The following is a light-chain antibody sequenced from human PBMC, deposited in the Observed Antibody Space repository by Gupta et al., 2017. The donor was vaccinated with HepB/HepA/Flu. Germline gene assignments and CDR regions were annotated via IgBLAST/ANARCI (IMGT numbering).Light chain of an antibody. Sequence: ALRMTQSPSSFSASTGDRVTITCRASQDISSFLAWYQQKPGKAPNLLIHSASTLEGGVPSRFSGGGSGTDFTFTISSLQSEDFATYYCQQYSNYPFTFGGGTKVEI. CDR1: QDISSF. V-gene: IGKV1-8*01. CDR3: QQYSNYPFT. CDR2: SAS. J-gene: IGKJ4*01.